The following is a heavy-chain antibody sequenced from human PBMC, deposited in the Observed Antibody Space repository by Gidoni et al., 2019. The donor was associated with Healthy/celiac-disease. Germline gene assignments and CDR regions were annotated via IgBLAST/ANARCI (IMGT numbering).Heavy chain of an antibody. CDR2: FDPEDGET. CDR3: ATGWTGPSPYYYGMDV. CDR1: GYTLTELS. D-gene: IGHD3-9*01. Sequence: QVQLVQSGAEVKTPGASVKVSCQVSGYTLTELSMHWVRQAPGKGLEWMGGFDPEDGETIYAQKFQGRVTMTEDTSTDTAYMELSSLRSEDTAVYYCATGWTGPSPYYYGMDVWGQGTTVTVSS. J-gene: IGHJ6*02. V-gene: IGHV1-24*01.